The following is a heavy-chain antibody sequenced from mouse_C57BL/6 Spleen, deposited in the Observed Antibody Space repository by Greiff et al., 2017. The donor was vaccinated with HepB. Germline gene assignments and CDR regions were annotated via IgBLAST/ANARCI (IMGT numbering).Heavy chain of an antibody. V-gene: IGHV1-15*01. CDR1: GYTFTDYE. CDR2: IDPETGGT. CDR3: TREDYDAMDY. Sequence: VQLQQSGAELVRPGASVTLSCKASGYTFTDYEMHWVKQTPVHGLEWIGAIDPETGGTAYNQKFKGKAILTADKSPSTAYMELRSLTSEDSAVYYCTREDYDAMDYWGQGTSVTVSS. J-gene: IGHJ4*01.